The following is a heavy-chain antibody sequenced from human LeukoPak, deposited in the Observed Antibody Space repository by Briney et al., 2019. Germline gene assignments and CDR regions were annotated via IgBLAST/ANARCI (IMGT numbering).Heavy chain of an antibody. CDR3: ARPVPSRLGWFDP. CDR2: INHSGST. V-gene: IGHV4-34*01. CDR1: GGSFSGYY. Sequence: SSETLSLTCAVYGGSFSGYYWSWIRQPPGKGLEWIGEINHSGSTYYNPSLKSRVSISVHTSKNQFSLKLRSVTAADTAVYYCARPVPSRLGWFDPWGQGTLVTVSS. D-gene: IGHD1-1*01. J-gene: IGHJ5*02.